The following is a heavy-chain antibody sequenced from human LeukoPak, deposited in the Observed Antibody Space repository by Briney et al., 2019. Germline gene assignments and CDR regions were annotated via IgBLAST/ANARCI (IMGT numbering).Heavy chain of an antibody. V-gene: IGHV3-23*01. CDR1: GFTFSSYA. CDR2: ISGSGGST. Sequence: GGSLRLSCAASGFTFSSYAMSWVRQAPGKGLEWVSAISGSGGSTYYADSVKGRFTISRDNSKNTLYLQMNSLRAEDTAIYYCAKDGNYYEPGGWFDPWGQGTLVTVSS. J-gene: IGHJ5*02. D-gene: IGHD3-22*01. CDR3: AKDGNYYEPGGWFDP.